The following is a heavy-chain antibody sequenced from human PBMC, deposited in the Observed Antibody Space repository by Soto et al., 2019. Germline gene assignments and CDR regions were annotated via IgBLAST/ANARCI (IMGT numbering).Heavy chain of an antibody. V-gene: IGHV1-2*04. CDR3: ARTLGYCSGGSCTRKNYYYYGMDV. Sequence: ASVKVSCKASGYTFTGYYMHWVRQAPGQGLEWMGWINPNSGGTNYAQKFQGWVTMTRDTSISTAYMELSRLRSDDTAVYYCARTLGYCSGGSCTRKNYYYYGMDVWGQGTTVTVSS. CDR2: INPNSGGT. CDR1: GYTFTGYY. D-gene: IGHD2-15*01. J-gene: IGHJ6*02.